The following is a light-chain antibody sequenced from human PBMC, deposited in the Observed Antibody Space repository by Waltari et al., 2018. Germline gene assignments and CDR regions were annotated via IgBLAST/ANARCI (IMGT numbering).Light chain of an antibody. V-gene: IGLV2-11*01. J-gene: IGLJ3*02. CDR1: SSDVGSYKY. CDR3: CSYAGNYTWV. CDR2: DVS. Sequence: QSALTQPRSVSGSPGQAVTISCTGPSSDVGSYKYVSWYQQHPGKALKLMIYDVSKRPSGVPDRFSGSKSGNTASLTISGLQAEDEADYYCCSYAGNYTWVFGGGTKLTVL.